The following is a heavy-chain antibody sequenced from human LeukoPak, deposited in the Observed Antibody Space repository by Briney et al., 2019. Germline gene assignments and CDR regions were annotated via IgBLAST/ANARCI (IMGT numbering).Heavy chain of an antibody. CDR3: ARVGPWSGYKLYPTVGKGPDDY. V-gene: IGHV1-18*01. Sequence: ASVKVSCKASGYTFTSYGISWVRQAPGQGLEWMGWISAYNGNTNYARKLQGRVTMTTDTSTSTAYMELRSLRSDDTAVYYCARVGPWSGYKLYPTVGKGPDDYWGQGTLVTVSS. D-gene: IGHD3-3*01. J-gene: IGHJ4*02. CDR2: ISAYNGNT. CDR1: GYTFTSYG.